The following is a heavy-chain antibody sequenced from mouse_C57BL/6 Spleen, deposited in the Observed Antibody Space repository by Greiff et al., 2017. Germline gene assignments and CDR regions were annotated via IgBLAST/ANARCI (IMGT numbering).Heavy chain of an antibody. CDR2: INPNNGGT. CDR3: ARGGYYPHYFDD. CDR1: GYTFTDYN. V-gene: IGHV1-18*01. D-gene: IGHD2-3*01. J-gene: IGHJ2*01. Sequence: DVQLQESGPELVKPGASVKIPCKASGYTFTDYNMDWVKQSHGKSLEWIGDINPNNGGTIYNQKFKGKATLTVDESSSTTYIELRSLTSEDTAVYYCARGGYYPHYFDDWGQGTTLTVSS.